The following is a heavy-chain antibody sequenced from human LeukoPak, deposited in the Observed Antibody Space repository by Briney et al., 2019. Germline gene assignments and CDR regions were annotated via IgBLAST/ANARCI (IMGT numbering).Heavy chain of an antibody. Sequence: PSETLSLTCTVSGGSVSSGSYYWSWIRQPPGKRLEWIGYIYYSGSTNYNPSLKSRVTISVDTSKNQFSLKLSSVTAADTAVYYCAREVADSTFDYWGQGTLVTVSS. V-gene: IGHV4-61*01. CDR2: IYYSGST. CDR3: AREVADSTFDY. J-gene: IGHJ4*02. CDR1: GGSVSSGSYY. D-gene: IGHD2-15*01.